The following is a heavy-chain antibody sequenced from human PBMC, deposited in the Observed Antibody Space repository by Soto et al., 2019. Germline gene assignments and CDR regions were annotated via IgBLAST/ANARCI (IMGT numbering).Heavy chain of an antibody. V-gene: IGHV3-23*01. CDR3: AKNAGHGDLTYYYYYYYMDV. Sequence: GGSLRLSCAASGFTFSSYAMSWVRQAPGKGLEWVSAISGSGGSTYYADSVKGRFTISRDNSKNTLYLQMNSLRAEDTAVYYCAKNAGHGDLTYYYYYYYMDVWGKGTTVTGSS. J-gene: IGHJ6*03. CDR2: ISGSGGST. CDR1: GFTFSSYA. D-gene: IGHD3-10*01.